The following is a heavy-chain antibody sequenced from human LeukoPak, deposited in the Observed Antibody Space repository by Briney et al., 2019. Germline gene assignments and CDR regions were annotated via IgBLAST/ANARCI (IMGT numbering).Heavy chain of an antibody. V-gene: IGHV4-61*02. J-gene: IGHJ5*02. D-gene: IGHD1-7*01. CDR2: IYTSGST. CDR1: GGSISSSSYY. CDR3: ARDGYNWNYGALGS. Sequence: SETLSLTCTVSGGSISSSSYYWSWIRQPAGKGLEWIGRIYTSGSTNYNPSLKSRVTISVDTSKNQFSQKLSSVTAADTAVYYCARDGYNWNYGALGSWGQGTLVTVSS.